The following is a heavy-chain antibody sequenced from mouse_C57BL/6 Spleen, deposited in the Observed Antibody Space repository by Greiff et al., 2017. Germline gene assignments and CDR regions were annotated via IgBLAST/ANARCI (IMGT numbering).Heavy chain of an antibody. Sequence: QVQLQQSGPGLVQPSQSLSITCTVSGFSLTSYGVHWVRQSPGKGLEWLGVIWSGGSTDYNAAFISRLSISKDNSKSQVFFKMNSLQADDTAIYYCARNGASYYEYEGFAYWGQGTLVTVSA. CDR2: IWSGGST. V-gene: IGHV2-2*01. D-gene: IGHD2-4*01. CDR1: GFSLTSYG. CDR3: ARNGASYYEYEGFAY. J-gene: IGHJ3*01.